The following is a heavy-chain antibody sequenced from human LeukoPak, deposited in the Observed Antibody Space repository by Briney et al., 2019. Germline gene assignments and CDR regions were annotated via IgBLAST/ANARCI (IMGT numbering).Heavy chain of an antibody. CDR3: ARYSSGVLSDY. CDR2: INHSGST. CDR1: DRSFSGYY. J-gene: IGHJ4*02. Sequence: SEALSLTCAVYDRSFSGYYWSWIRQPPGKGLEWIGEINHSGSTNYNPSLKSRVTISVDTSKNQFSLKLSSVTAADTAMYYCARYSSGVLSDYWGQGTLVSVSS. V-gene: IGHV4-34*01. D-gene: IGHD6-25*01.